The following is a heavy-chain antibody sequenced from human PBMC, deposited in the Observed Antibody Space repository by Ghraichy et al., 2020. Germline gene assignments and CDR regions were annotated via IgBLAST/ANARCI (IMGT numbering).Heavy chain of an antibody. Sequence: GGSLRLSCAASGFTFSNYYVTWVRQAPGKGLEWVANIKQDGSDKFYVDSVKGRFTISRDNAKNSLYLQMHSLRAEDSGVYYCAREDSLGFGGGGSAFDIWGQGTVVTVSS. CDR2: IKQDGSDK. J-gene: IGHJ3*02. V-gene: IGHV3-7*03. CDR3: AREDSLGFGGGGSAFDI. CDR1: GFTFSNYY. D-gene: IGHD3-16*01.